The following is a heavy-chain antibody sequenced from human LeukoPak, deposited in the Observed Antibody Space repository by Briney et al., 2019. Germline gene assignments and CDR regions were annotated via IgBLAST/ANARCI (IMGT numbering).Heavy chain of an antibody. Sequence: ASVKVSCKASGYTFTGYYMHWVRQVPGQGLEWMGWINPNSGGTNYAQKFQGRVTMTRDTSISTAYMELSRLRSDDTAVYYCARTLSLAHYYDSSGYYYVVSDDAFDIWGQGTMVTVSS. J-gene: IGHJ3*02. V-gene: IGHV1-2*02. D-gene: IGHD3-22*01. CDR1: GYTFTGYY. CDR3: ARTLSLAHYYDSSGYYYVVSDDAFDI. CDR2: INPNSGGT.